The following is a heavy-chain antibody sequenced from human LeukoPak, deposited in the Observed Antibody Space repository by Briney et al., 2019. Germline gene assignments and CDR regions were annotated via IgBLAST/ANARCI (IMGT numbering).Heavy chain of an antibody. V-gene: IGHV1-18*01. D-gene: IGHD1-26*01. CDR2: ISAYNGNT. Sequence: ASVKVSCKASGYTFTSYGISWVRQAPGQGLEWMGWISAYNGNTNCAQKLQGRVTMTADTSTSTAYMELRSLRSEDTAVYYCATDSAVGAKGYWGQGTLVTVSS. J-gene: IGHJ4*02. CDR1: GYTFTSYG. CDR3: ATDSAVGAKGY.